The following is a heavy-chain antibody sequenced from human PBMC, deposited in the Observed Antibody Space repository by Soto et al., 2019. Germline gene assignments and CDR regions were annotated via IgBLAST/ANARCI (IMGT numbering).Heavy chain of an antibody. D-gene: IGHD1-26*01. CDR2: ISHSGST. CDR3: ARASGSYYGGFEY. V-gene: IGHV4-34*01. Sequence: PSETLSLTCAVYGGSFSGYYWSWIRQPPGKGLEWIGEISHSGSTNYNPSLKSRVTISVDTSKNQFSLKLSSVTAADTAVYYCARASGSYYGGFEYWGQGTLVTVSS. CDR1: GGSFSGYY. J-gene: IGHJ4*02.